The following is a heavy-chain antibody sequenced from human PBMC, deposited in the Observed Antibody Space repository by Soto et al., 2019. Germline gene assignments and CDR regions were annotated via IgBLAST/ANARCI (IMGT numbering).Heavy chain of an antibody. CDR3: AKDRTSRTRAFDY. J-gene: IGHJ4*02. Sequence: EVQLVESGGGLVQPGESLRLSCSASGFSFNSYAMHWVRQAPGKGLEYVSSISSNGGTTYYADSVTGRFTISRDNSKNTLYLQMSSLRVEDTAVDYCAKDRTSRTRAFDYWGQGNLVIVSS. CDR2: ISSNGGTT. CDR1: GFSFNSYA. V-gene: IGHV3-64D*08.